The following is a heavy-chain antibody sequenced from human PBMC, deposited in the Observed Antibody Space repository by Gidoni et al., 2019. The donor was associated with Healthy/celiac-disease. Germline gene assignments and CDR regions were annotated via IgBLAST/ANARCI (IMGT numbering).Heavy chain of an antibody. J-gene: IGHJ4*02. CDR2: INAGNGNT. CDR3: ARGGLGDYTTDY. Sequence: QVQLVQSGAEVKKPGASVKVSCKASGYTFTSYAMHWVRQAPGQRLEWMGWINAGNGNTKYSQKFQGRVTITRDTSASTAYMELSSLRSEDTAVYYCARGGLGDYTTDYWGQGTLVTVSS. D-gene: IGHD4-17*01. CDR1: GYTFTSYA. V-gene: IGHV1-3*01.